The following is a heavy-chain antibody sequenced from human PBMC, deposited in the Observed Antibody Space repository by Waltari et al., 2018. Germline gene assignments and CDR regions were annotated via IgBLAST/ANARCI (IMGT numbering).Heavy chain of an antibody. CDR2: IYSGGSK. CDR1: GFTVSSNY. CDR3: ARGSQWRVTDY. D-gene: IGHD6-19*01. J-gene: IGHJ4*02. V-gene: IGHV3-53*02. Sequence: EVLLVETGGGLLQPGWSLRLSCAAYGFTVSSNYMSWVRQAPGKGLEWVSVIYSGGSKYYADSGKGRFTISRDNSKNTLYLQMNSLRAEDTAVYYGARGSQWRVTDYWGQGTLVTVSS.